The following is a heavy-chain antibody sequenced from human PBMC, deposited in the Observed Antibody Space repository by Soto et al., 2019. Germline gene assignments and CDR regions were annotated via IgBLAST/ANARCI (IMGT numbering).Heavy chain of an antibody. V-gene: IGHV1-2*04. CDR3: ARTPYYDFWSGYSFDY. D-gene: IGHD3-3*01. CDR1: GYTFTAYY. Sequence: QVQLVQSGAAVKKPGASVKVSCKASGYTFTAYYLHWVRQAPGHGLGWLGWIDPNSGDTKYAQNFEGWVTMTRDTSINTAYLDLSRLKNDDTAVYYCARTPYYDFWSGYSFDYWGQGTLVSVPS. J-gene: IGHJ4*02. CDR2: IDPNSGDT.